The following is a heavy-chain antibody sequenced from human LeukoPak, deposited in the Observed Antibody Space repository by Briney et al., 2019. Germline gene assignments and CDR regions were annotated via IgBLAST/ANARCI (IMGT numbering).Heavy chain of an antibody. CDR2: IYYSGGT. CDR3: ARHVTISGPYDASDI. Sequence: SETLSLTCTVSGDSITSYYWSWIQQPPGKGLEWIGYIYYSGGTDYNPSLKSRVTISVDTSKNQFSLKLRSVTAADTAVYYCARHVTISGPYDASDIWGQGTMVTVSP. D-gene: IGHD5-24*01. CDR1: GDSITSYY. J-gene: IGHJ3*02. V-gene: IGHV4-59*08.